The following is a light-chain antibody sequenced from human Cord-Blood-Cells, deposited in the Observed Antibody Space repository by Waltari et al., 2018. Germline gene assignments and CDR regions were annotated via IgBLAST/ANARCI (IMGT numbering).Light chain of an antibody. CDR1: SSAAGGYTH. CDR3: SSYTSSSTLV. J-gene: IGLJ1*01. CDR2: DVI. V-gene: IGLV2-14*03. Sequence: QSALTQPASVSWSPGQSITISCTGTSSAAGGYTHLSWYQQHPGNAPKLMIYDVINRPSGVSNRFSGAKSGNTASLTISGLQTEDEADYYCSSYTSSSTLVFGTGTKVTVL.